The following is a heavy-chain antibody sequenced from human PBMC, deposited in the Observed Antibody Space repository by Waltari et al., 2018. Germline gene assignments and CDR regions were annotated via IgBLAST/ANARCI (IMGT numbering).Heavy chain of an antibody. J-gene: IGHJ4*02. CDR1: GFAFSDNF. Sequence: ELQLVESGGDLVQPGGSLELSCAASGFAFSDNFTDWVRQAPGKGLAWVGRIKNRAHHYTTEYAASVRGRFNISRDDSKNLLYLQMNSLTTMDTAVYYCAQYYVGFWGPGSVVTVSS. D-gene: IGHD1-26*01. V-gene: IGHV3-72*01. CDR2: IKNRAHHYTT. CDR3: AQYYVGF.